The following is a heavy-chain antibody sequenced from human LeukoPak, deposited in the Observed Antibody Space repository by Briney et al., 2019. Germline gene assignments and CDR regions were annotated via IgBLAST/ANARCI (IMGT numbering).Heavy chain of an antibody. D-gene: IGHD3-3*01. CDR1: GGSFSGYY. Sequence: PSETLSLTCAVYGGSFSGYYWSWIRQPPGKGLEWIGEINHSGSTNYNPSLKSRVTKSVDTSKNQFSLKLSSVTAADTAVYYCARDRRIYYDFWSGLKNWGQGTLVTVSS. CDR2: INHSGST. J-gene: IGHJ4*02. CDR3: ARDRRIYYDFWSGLKN. V-gene: IGHV4-34*01.